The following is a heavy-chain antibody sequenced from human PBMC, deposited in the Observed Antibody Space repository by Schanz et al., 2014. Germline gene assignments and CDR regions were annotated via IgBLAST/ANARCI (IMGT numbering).Heavy chain of an antibody. V-gene: IGHV1-69*02. Sequence: QVHLVQSGAEVKKPGSSVKVSCKASGGTFSSDTFSWVRQAPGQGLEWMGRIIPILGIANYAQKFQGRVTITADKSTSTAYMELSSLRSEDTAVYYCASSGAGYSSSWDFDYWGQGTLVTVSS. J-gene: IGHJ4*02. CDR3: ASSGAGYSSSWDFDY. CDR2: IIPILGIA. CDR1: GGTFSSDT. D-gene: IGHD6-13*01.